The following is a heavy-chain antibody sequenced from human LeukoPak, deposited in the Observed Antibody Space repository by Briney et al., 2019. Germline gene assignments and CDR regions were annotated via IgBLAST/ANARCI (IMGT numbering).Heavy chain of an antibody. CDR3: ARDNDLRPIVGATTFPNEFDY. Sequence: GASVKVSCKPSGYTFTGYYLHWVRQAPGQGLEWMGRINPSTGGTNYAQNFQGRVTMTRDASIRTAYMELSRLTSDDTAVYYCARDNDLRPIVGATTFPNEFDYWGQGTLVTVSS. CDR2: INPSTGGT. D-gene: IGHD1-26*01. J-gene: IGHJ4*02. CDR1: GYTFTGYY. V-gene: IGHV1-2*06.